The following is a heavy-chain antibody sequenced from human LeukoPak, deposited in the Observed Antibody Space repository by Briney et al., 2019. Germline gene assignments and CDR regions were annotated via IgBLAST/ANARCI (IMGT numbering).Heavy chain of an antibody. CDR2: ISSSSSTI. CDR1: GFTFSTYT. CDR3: AKPRSYGYRWFDP. V-gene: IGHV3-48*01. Sequence: PGGSLRLSCAASGFTFSTYTMNWVRQAPGKGLEWVSYISSSSSTIYYADSVKGRFTISRDNSKNTLYLQMNSLRAEDTAVYYCAKPRSYGYRWFDPWGQGTLVTVSS. J-gene: IGHJ5*02. D-gene: IGHD5-18*01.